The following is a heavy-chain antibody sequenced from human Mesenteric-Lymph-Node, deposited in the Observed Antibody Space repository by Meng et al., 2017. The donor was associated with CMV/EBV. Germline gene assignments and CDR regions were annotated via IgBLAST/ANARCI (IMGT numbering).Heavy chain of an antibody. CDR3: ARARPLYCSSTSCYVPYYYYGMDV. V-gene: IGHV3-30*02. CDR2: IRYDGGNK. D-gene: IGHD2-2*01. CDR1: GFTFSGYG. Sequence: GSLKISCAASGFTFSGYGMHWVRQAPGKGLEWVAFIRYDGGNKYYADSVKGRFTISRDNAKNSLYLQMNSLRAEDTAVYYCARARPLYCSSTSCYVPYYYYGMDVWGQGTTVTVSS. J-gene: IGHJ6*02.